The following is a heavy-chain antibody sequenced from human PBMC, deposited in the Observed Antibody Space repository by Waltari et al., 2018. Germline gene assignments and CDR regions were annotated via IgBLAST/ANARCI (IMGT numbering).Heavy chain of an antibody. J-gene: IGHJ4*02. Sequence: EVQLVASGGGLVQPGRSLRLSCTASGFTFGDYAISWVRQAPGKGLEWVGFIRSKADGGTTEYAASVKGRFTISRDDSKSIAYLQMNSLKTEDTAVYYCTRVPGIAVAGMDYWGQGTLVTVSS. V-gene: IGHV3-49*04. CDR1: GFTFGDYA. D-gene: IGHD6-19*01. CDR2: IRSKADGGTT. CDR3: TRVPGIAVAGMDY.